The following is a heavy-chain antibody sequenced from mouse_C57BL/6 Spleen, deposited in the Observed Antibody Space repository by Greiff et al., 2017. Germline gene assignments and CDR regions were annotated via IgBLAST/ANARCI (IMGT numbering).Heavy chain of an antibody. CDR1: GYAFSSSW. Sequence: LQESGPELVKPGASVKISCKASGYAFSSSWMNWVKQRPGKGLEWIGRIYPGDGDTNYNGKFKGKATLTADKSSSTAYMQLSSLTSEDSAVYFCARRRNNYYAMDYWGQGTSVTVSS. CDR2: IYPGDGDT. V-gene: IGHV1-82*01. D-gene: IGHD5-2*01. J-gene: IGHJ4*01. CDR3: ARRRNNYYAMDY.